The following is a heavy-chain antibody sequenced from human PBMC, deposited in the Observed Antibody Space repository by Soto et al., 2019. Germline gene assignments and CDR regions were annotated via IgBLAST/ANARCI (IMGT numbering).Heavy chain of an antibody. CDR3: AREPGGHYGSGSYYLRYYYGMDV. V-gene: IGHV3-30-3*01. Sequence: PGGSLRLSCAASGFTFSSYAMHWVRQAPGKGLEWVAVISYDGSNKYYADSVKGRFTISRDNSKNTLYLQMNSLRAEDTAVYYCAREPGGHYGSGSYYLRYYYGMDVWGQGTTVTVSS. CDR2: ISYDGSNK. J-gene: IGHJ6*02. CDR1: GFTFSSYA. D-gene: IGHD3-10*01.